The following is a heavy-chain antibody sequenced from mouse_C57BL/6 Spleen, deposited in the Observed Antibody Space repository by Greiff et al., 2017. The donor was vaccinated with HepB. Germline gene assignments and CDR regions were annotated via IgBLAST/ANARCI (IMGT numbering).Heavy chain of an antibody. Sequence: DVHLVESGGGLVKPGGSLKLSCAASGFTFSDYGMHWVRQAPEKGLEWVAYISSGSSTIYYADTVKGRFTISRDNAKNTLFLQMTSRRSEDTAMYYCGRLAGYAMDYWGQGTSVTVSS. V-gene: IGHV5-17*01. CDR1: GFTFSDYG. J-gene: IGHJ4*01. CDR3: GRLAGYAMDY. CDR2: ISSGSSTI.